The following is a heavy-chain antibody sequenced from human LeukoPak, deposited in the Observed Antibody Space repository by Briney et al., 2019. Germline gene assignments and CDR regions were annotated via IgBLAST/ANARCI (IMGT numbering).Heavy chain of an antibody. CDR2: IIPIFGTA. Sequence: SVKVSCKASGGTFSSYAISWVRQAPGQGLEWMGGIIPIFGTANYAQKFQGRVTITADESTSTAYMELSSLRSEDTAVYYCARDYYYDSSGYYTYYFDYWGQGTQVTVSS. V-gene: IGHV1-69*01. CDR1: GGTFSSYA. CDR3: ARDYYYDSSGYYTYYFDY. J-gene: IGHJ4*02. D-gene: IGHD3-22*01.